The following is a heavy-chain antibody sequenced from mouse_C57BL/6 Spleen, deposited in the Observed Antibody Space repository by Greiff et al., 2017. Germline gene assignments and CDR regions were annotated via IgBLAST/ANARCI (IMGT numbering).Heavy chain of an antibody. CDR3: ARSTITTVVALDY. D-gene: IGHD1-1*01. CDR1: GYSFTDYN. CDR2: INPDYGTT. Sequence: EVQLQQSGPELVKPGASVKISCKASGYSFTDYNMNWVKQSNGKSLEWIGVINPDYGTTSYNQKFKGKATVTVDQSYSTAYMQLNSLTSEDSAVYNCARSTITTVVALDYWGQGTTLTVSS. V-gene: IGHV1-39*01. J-gene: IGHJ2*01.